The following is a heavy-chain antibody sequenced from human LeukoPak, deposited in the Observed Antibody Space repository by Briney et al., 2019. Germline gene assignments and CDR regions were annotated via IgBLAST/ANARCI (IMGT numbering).Heavy chain of an antibody. CDR3: ARGRYYYDSSGYYYPYFSEFFDY. D-gene: IGHD3-22*01. CDR2: INHSGST. Sequence: SETLSLTCAVYGGSFSGYYWSWIRQPPGKGLEWIGEINHSGSTNYSPSLKSRVTISVDTSKNQFSLKLSSVTAADTAVYYCARGRYYYDSSGYYYPYFSEFFDYWGQGTLVTVSS. V-gene: IGHV4-34*01. CDR1: GGSFSGYY. J-gene: IGHJ4*02.